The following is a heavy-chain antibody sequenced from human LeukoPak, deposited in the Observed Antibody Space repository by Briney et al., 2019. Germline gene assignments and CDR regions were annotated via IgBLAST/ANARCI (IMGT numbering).Heavy chain of an antibody. V-gene: IGHV3-23*01. CDR2: ISGSAGST. CDR1: GFTFSSYA. Sequence: GGSLRLSCAASGFTFSSYAMSWVRQAPGKGLEWVSAISGSAGSTYYADSVKGRFTISRDNAKNSLFLQMNSLGAEDTAIYYCVRPSNPPHWGQGTLVTVSS. J-gene: IGHJ4*02. CDR3: VRPSNPPH.